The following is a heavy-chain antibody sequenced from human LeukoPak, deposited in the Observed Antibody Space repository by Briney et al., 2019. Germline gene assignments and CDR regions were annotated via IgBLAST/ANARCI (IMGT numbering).Heavy chain of an antibody. Sequence: GASVKVSCKASGYTFTSYGISWVRQAPGQGLEWMGWISAYNGNTNYAQKLQGRVTMTTDTSTSTAYMELRSLRSDDTAVYYCARDPLRRVGASWYYYGMDVWGQGTTVTVSS. CDR3: ARDPLRRVGASWYYYGMDV. J-gene: IGHJ6*02. CDR2: ISAYNGNT. D-gene: IGHD1-26*01. V-gene: IGHV1-18*01. CDR1: GYTFTSYG.